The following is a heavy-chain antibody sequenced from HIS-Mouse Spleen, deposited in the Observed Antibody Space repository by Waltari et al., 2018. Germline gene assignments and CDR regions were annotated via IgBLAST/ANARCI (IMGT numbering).Heavy chain of an antibody. V-gene: IGHV3-30*04. CDR2: ISYDGRNK. D-gene: IGHD3-10*01. J-gene: IGHJ4*02. Sequence: QVQLVASGGGVVQPGRSRRLSWAASGFPVRSYALPWVPPAQGKGLEWVAVISYDGRNKYYADSVKGRFTISRDNSKNTLYLQMNSLRAEDTAVYYCARVTGGGYWGQGTLVTVSS. CDR3: ARVTGGGY. CDR1: GFPVRSYA.